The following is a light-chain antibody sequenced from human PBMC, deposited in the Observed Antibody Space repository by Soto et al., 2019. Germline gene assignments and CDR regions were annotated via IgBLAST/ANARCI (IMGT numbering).Light chain of an antibody. V-gene: IGLV1-47*01. CDR2: RNN. J-gene: IGLJ1*01. Sequence: QSVLTQPPSASGTPGQRVTISCSGSSSNIGSNYVYWYQQLPGTAPKLLIYRNNQRPSGAPDRLSGSKSGTSASLAISGLRSEDEADYYCAAWDDSLSGLYVFGTGTKLTVL. CDR3: AAWDDSLSGLYV. CDR1: SSNIGSNY.